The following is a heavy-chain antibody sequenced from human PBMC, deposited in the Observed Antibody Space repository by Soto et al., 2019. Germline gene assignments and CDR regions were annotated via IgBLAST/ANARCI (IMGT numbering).Heavy chain of an antibody. Sequence: GGSLRLSCAASGFTFSSYAMSWVRQAPGKGLEWVSTISGSGSKTYYADSVKGRFTISKDNSKSTLNLQMNSLRAEDTAVYYCAKDSLNYYYSSGPLDPWGQGTLVTVSS. V-gene: IGHV3-23*01. J-gene: IGHJ5*02. CDR3: AKDSLNYYYSSGPLDP. D-gene: IGHD3-10*01. CDR1: GFTFSSYA. CDR2: ISGSGSKT.